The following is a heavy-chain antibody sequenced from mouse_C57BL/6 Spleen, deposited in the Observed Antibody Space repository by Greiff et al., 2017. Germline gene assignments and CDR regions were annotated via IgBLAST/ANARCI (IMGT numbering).Heavy chain of an antibody. CDR2: INPNYGTT. CDR1: GYSFTDYN. V-gene: IGHV1-39*01. CDR3: AGLDSSGYVGY. Sequence: VQLQQSGPELVKPGASVKISCKASGYSFTDYNMNWVKQSNGKSLEWIGVINPNYGTTSYKQKFKGKATLTVDQSTSTAYMQLNSLTSEDSAVYDCAGLDSSGYVGYWGQGTTLTVSS. D-gene: IGHD3-2*02. J-gene: IGHJ2*01.